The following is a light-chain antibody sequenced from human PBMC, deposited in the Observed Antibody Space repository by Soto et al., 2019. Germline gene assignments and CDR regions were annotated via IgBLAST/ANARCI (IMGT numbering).Light chain of an antibody. CDR3: QAWDSSTAVV. CDR2: QDS. J-gene: IGLJ2*01. CDR1: KLGDKY. V-gene: IGLV3-1*01. Sequence: YELTQPPSVSVSPGQTASITCSGDKLGDKYACWYQQKPGQSPVLVIYQDSKRPSGIPERFSGSNSGNTATLTISGTQAMDEADYYCQAWDSSTAVVFGGGTKVTVL.